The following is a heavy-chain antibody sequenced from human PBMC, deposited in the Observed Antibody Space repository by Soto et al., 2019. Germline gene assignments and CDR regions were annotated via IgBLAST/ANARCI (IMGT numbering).Heavy chain of an antibody. D-gene: IGHD1-26*01. CDR2: IIPIFGTA. V-gene: IGHV1-69*01. J-gene: IGHJ6*02. CDR3: ARESFSRVRRPHYYYYGMDV. CDR1: GGTFSSYA. Sequence: QVQLVQSGAEVKKPGSSVKVSCKASGGTFSSYAISWVRQAPGQGLEWMGGIIPIFGTANYAQKFQGRVTITADESTSAAYMELGCLRSEETAVYYCARESFSRVRRPHYYYYGMDVWGQGTTVTVSS.